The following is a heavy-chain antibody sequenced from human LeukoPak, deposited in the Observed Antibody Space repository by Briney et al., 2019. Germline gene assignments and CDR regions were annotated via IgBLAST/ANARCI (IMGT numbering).Heavy chain of an antibody. CDR2: IIPILGIA. D-gene: IGHD2-2*01. J-gene: IGHJ3*02. Sequence: GASVKVSCKASGGTFSSYAISWVRQAPGQGLEWMGRIIPILGIANYAQKLQGRVTITADKSTSTAYMELSSLRSEDTAVYYCASSDADIVVVPAAPFGAFDIWGQGTMVTVSS. CDR3: ASSDADIVVVPAAPFGAFDI. V-gene: IGHV1-69*04. CDR1: GGTFSSYA.